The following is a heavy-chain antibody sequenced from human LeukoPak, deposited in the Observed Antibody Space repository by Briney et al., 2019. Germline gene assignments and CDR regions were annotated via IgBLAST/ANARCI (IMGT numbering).Heavy chain of an antibody. J-gene: IGHJ6*02. CDR2: INSDGSST. CDR1: GFTFSSYW. V-gene: IGHV3-74*01. Sequence: PGGSLRLSCAASGFTFSSYWMRWVRQAPGKGLVWVSRINSDGSSTSYADSVKGRFTISRDNAKNTLYLQMNSLRAEDTAVYYCARERSIAAAGVLLGGGMDVWGQGTTVTVSS. D-gene: IGHD6-13*01. CDR3: ARERSIAAAGVLLGGGMDV.